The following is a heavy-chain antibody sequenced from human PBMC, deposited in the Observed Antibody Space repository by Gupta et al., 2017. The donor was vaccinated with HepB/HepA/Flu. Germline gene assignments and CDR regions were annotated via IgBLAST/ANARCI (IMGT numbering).Heavy chain of an antibody. V-gene: IGHV3-23*01. CDR2: ISGGAIST. D-gene: IGHD1-26*01. CDR3: ATDVIVGTALDN. Sequence: EVQLLESAGGLVQPGGSLRLTCTAAGSTFNNYGMSWVRQAPGKGLEWVSSISGGAISTYYVDSVEGRFTISRDNSKNTLYLQMNSLRAEDTAVYYCATDVIVGTALDNWGQGTLVTVSS. CDR1: GSTFNNYG. J-gene: IGHJ4*02.